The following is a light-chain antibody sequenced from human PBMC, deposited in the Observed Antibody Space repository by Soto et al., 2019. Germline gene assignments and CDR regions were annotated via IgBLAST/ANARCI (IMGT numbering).Light chain of an antibody. CDR1: SSDVGGYNY. J-gene: IGLJ1*01. CDR2: EVS. V-gene: IGLV2-8*01. Sequence: QSALTQPPSASGSPGQSVTISCTGTSSDVGGYNYVSWYQQHPGKAPKLMIYEVSKRPSGVTDRFSGSKSGNTASLTVSGLQAEDEAYDYCRSYAGSNNNVFGTGTKLTVL. CDR3: RSYAGSNNNV.